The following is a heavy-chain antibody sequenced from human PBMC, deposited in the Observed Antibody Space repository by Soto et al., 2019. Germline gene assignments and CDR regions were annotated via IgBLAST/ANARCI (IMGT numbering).Heavy chain of an antibody. D-gene: IGHD3-3*01. CDR2: ISYDGSNK. Sequence: HPGGSLRLSCAASGFTFSSYAMHWVRQAPGKGLEWVAVISYDGSNKYYADSVKGRFTISRDNSKNTLYLQMNSLRAEDTAVYYSAAQGPPYDFWSGYSLYIDYWGQGTLVTVSS. CDR1: GFTFSSYA. V-gene: IGHV3-30-3*01. J-gene: IGHJ4*02. CDR3: AAQGPPYDFWSGYSLYIDY.